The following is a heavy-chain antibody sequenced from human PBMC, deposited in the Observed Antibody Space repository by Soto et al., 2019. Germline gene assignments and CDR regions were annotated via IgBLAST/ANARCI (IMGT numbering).Heavy chain of an antibody. CDR1: GGSFNSYA. D-gene: IGHD2-21*01. CDR2: FTPISVTP. V-gene: IGHV1-69*01. Sequence: LVQSGTGLKPPGSSVRISCRASGGSFNSYALSWVRQAPGQGVKWMGGFTPISVTPKYSEKFKDRVRITADESSATLNLCLIVLMTDDTATYFFAIHYCDSLYFGRDYWGQGTLVNVSS. CDR3: AIHYCDSLYFGRDY. J-gene: IGHJ4*02.